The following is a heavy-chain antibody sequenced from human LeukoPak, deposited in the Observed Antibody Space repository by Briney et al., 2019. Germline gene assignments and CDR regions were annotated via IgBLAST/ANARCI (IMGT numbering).Heavy chain of an antibody. CDR1: GGTFSSYA. D-gene: IGHD2-2*01. V-gene: IGHV1-69*04. Sequence: ASVKVPCKASGGTFSSYAISWVRQAPGQGLEWMGRIIPILGIANYAQKFQGRVTITADKSTSTAYMELSSLRSEDTAVYYCARASYCSSTSCYAVFDYWGRGTLVTVSS. J-gene: IGHJ4*02. CDR3: ARASYCSSTSCYAVFDY. CDR2: IIPILGIA.